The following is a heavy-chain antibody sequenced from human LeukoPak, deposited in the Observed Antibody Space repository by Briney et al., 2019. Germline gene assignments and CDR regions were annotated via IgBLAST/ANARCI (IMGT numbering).Heavy chain of an antibody. D-gene: IGHD3-9*01. CDR1: GGSISSGGYY. Sequence: PSQTLSLTCTVSGGSISSGGYYWSWIRQHPGKGLEWIGYIYYSGSTDYNPSLKSRFTMSVDTSKNQFSLKLSSVTAADTAVYYCASADYDMAFDIWGQGTLVTVSS. CDR3: ASADYDMAFDI. V-gene: IGHV4-31*03. J-gene: IGHJ4*02. CDR2: IYYSGST.